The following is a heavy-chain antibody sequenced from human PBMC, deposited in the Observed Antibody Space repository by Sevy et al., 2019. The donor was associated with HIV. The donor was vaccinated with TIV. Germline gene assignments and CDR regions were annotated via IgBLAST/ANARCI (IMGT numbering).Heavy chain of an antibody. J-gene: IGHJ4*02. CDR2: INHSGST. CDR3: ARGLTTYYYGSGSYGY. D-gene: IGHD3-10*01. CDR1: GGSFSGYY. Sequence: SETLSLTCAVYGGSFSGYYWSWIRQPPGKGLEWIGEINHSGSTNYNPSLKSRVTISVDTSKNQFSLKLSSVTAADTAVYYCARGLTTYYYGSGSYGYWGQGTLVTVSS. V-gene: IGHV4-34*01.